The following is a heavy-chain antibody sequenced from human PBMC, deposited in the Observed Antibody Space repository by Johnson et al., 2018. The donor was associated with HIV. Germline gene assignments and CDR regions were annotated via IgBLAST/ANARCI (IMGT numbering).Heavy chain of an antibody. J-gene: IGHJ3*01. CDR1: GFTFDDYA. Sequence: QVQLVESGGGLVQPGRSLRLSCAASGFTFDDYAMHWVRQAPGKGLEWVAVISYDGSNKYYTDSVKGRFTISRDNSKNTLYLQMGSLRTEDMAVYHCARARYTSDWYLYDAFDLWGQGTMVTVSS. D-gene: IGHD6-13*01. CDR3: ARARYTSDWYLYDAFDL. V-gene: IGHV3-30*14. CDR2: ISYDGSNK.